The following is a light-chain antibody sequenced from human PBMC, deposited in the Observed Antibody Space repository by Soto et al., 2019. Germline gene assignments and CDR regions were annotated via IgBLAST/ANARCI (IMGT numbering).Light chain of an antibody. V-gene: IGLV2-23*01. J-gene: IGLJ2*01. CDR1: SSDVGGYNL. Sequence: QSALTQPASVSGSPGQSITISCTGTSSDVGGYNLVSWYQQHPGKAPKLMIYEGSKRPSGVSNRLSGSKSGNTASLTISGLQAEDEADYYCCSYAGSSTSVVFGGGTKVTVL. CDR3: CSYAGSSTSVV. CDR2: EGS.